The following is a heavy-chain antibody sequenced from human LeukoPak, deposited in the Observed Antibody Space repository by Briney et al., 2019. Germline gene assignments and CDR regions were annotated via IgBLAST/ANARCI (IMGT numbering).Heavy chain of an antibody. D-gene: IGHD5-18*01. Sequence: ASVKVSCKASGYTFTSYAMHWVRQAPGQRLEWMGWINAGNGNTKYSQKFQGRVTITRDTSASTAYMELSSLRSEDTAVYYCARESVGGYSYNDYWGQGTLVTVSS. CDR1: GYTFTSYA. CDR2: INAGNGNT. V-gene: IGHV1-3*01. CDR3: ARESVGGYSYNDY. J-gene: IGHJ4*02.